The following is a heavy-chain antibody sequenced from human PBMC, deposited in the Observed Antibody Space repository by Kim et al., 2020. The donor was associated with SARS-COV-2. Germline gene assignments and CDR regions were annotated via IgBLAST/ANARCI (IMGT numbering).Heavy chain of an antibody. J-gene: IGHJ4*02. Sequence: YADPVKGRFTISRDNAKNSLYLQMNSLRAEDTAVYYCAREEGATGAYFDYWGQGTLVTVSS. V-gene: IGHV3-11*06. CDR3: AREEGATGAYFDY. D-gene: IGHD1-26*01.